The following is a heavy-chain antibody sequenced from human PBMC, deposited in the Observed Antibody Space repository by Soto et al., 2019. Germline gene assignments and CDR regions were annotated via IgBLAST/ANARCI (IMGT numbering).Heavy chain of an antibody. Sequence: SVKVSCKASGGTFSSYAISWVRQAPGQGLEWMGGIIPIFGTANYAQKFQGRVTITADESTSTAYMELSSLRSEDTAVYYCARVWVSYSFVWYTDYGGGGTRVTVSS. J-gene: IGHJ4*02. CDR3: ARVWVSYSFVWYTDY. CDR2: IIPIFGTA. D-gene: IGHD1-1*01. V-gene: IGHV1-69*13. CDR1: GGTFSSYA.